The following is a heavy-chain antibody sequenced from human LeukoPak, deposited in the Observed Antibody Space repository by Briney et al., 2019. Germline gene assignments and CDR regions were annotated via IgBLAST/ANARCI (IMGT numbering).Heavy chain of an antibody. CDR3: ARDGPLDWITMVRGVIPNDAFDI. D-gene: IGHD3-10*01. Sequence: KTGGSLRLSCAASGFSFSEFYVSWIRQAPGKGLEWLSYITTSGTNTYYADSEKGRFTISRDNSKNTLFLQMNSLRAEDTALYYCARDGPLDWITMVRGVIPNDAFDIWGQGTMVTVSS. CDR2: ITTSGTNT. J-gene: IGHJ3*02. V-gene: IGHV3-11*01. CDR1: GFSFSEFY.